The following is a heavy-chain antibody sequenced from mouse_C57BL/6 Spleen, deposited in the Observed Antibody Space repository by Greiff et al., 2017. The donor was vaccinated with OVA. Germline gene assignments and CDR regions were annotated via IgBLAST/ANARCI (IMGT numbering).Heavy chain of an antibody. CDR3: ARQYDYEGRSYAMDY. Sequence: EVMLVESGGDLVKPGGSLKLSCAASGFTFSSYGMSWVRQTPDKRLEWVATISSGGSYTYYPDSVKGRFTISRDNAKNTLYLQMSSLKSEDTAMYYCARQYDYEGRSYAMDYWGQGTSVTVSS. V-gene: IGHV5-6*01. J-gene: IGHJ4*01. CDR1: GFTFSSYG. CDR2: ISSGGSYT. D-gene: IGHD2-4*01.